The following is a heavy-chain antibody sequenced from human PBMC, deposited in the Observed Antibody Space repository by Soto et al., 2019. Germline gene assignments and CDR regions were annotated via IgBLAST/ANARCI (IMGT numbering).Heavy chain of an antibody. V-gene: IGHV4-59*01. J-gene: IGHJ3*02. CDR3: ARDPHYRLDAFDI. Sequence: PSETLSLTCTVSGASISSSYWSWIRQSPERGLEWIAYVYHTGATNYNPSLKSRVTISLDTSKGQFSLNLTSLTTADTAVYFCARDPHYRLDAFDIWGQGTMVTVSS. D-gene: IGHD6-25*01. CDR1: GASISSSY. CDR2: VYHTGAT.